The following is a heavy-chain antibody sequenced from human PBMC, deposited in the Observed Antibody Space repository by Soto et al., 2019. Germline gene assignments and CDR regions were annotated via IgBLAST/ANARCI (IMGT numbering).Heavy chain of an antibody. CDR3: ARASSGVTTVGWFDY. Sequence: SGGGVVQPGRSLRLSCAASGFTFSSYGMHWVRQAPGKGLEWVAVIWYDGSNKYYADSVKGRFTISRDNSKNTLYLQMNSLRAEDTAVYYCARASSGVTTVGWFDYWGQGTLVTVSS. CDR1: GFTFSSYG. CDR2: IWYDGSNK. D-gene: IGHD4-17*01. V-gene: IGHV3-33*01. J-gene: IGHJ4*02.